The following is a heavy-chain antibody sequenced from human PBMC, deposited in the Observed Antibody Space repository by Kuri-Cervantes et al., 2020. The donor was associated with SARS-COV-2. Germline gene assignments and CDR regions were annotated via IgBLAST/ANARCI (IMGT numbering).Heavy chain of an antibody. V-gene: IGHV3-11*01. Sequence: GESLKISCAASGFTFSDYYMSWIRQAPGKGLEWVSYISSSGSTIYYADSVKGRFTISRDNAKNSLYLQMNSLRAEDTAVYYCARGTNPYYGSGSYPAPYYYYGMDAWGQGTTVTVSS. CDR3: ARGTNPYYGSGSYPAPYYYYGMDA. CDR2: ISSSGSTI. CDR1: GFTFSDYY. D-gene: IGHD3-10*01. J-gene: IGHJ6*02.